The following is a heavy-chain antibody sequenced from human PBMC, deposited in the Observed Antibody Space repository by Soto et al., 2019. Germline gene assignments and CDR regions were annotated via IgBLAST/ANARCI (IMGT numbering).Heavy chain of an antibody. CDR3: ARAWFGELPYYYYYMDV. CDR1: GGSISSYY. V-gene: IGHV4-59*01. D-gene: IGHD3-10*01. J-gene: IGHJ6*03. Sequence: SETLSLTCTVSGGSISSYYWSWIRQPPGKGLEWIGYIYYSGSTNYNPSLKSRVTISVDTSKNQFFLKPISVTASDTAVYYCARAWFGELPYYYYYMDVWGKGTTVTVSS. CDR2: IYYSGST.